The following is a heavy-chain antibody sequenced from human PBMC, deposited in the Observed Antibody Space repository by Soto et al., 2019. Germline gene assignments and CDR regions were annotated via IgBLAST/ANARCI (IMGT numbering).Heavy chain of an antibody. CDR3: ARDLGGWPDY. J-gene: IGHJ4*02. V-gene: IGHV1-3*01. Sequence: GASVKVSCKSSGYSFTNYGIGWVRQAPGQGLEWMGWINAGNGNTKYSQKFQGRVTITRDTSASTAYMELSSLRSEDTAVYYCARDLGGWPDYWGQGTLVTVSS. CDR2: INAGNGNT. CDR1: GYSFTNYG. D-gene: IGHD2-15*01.